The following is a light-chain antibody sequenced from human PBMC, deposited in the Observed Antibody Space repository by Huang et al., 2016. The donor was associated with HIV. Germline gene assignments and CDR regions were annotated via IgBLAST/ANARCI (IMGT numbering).Light chain of an antibody. CDR3: QRSYRT. Sequence: DIQMTQSPSSLSASVGDRVTITCRASHSISTYLNWYQHKPGKAPKLLIYGASILQSGVPSRFSGSGSGTDFTLTISSLQPEDFATYYCQRSYRTFGPGTKVDIK. CDR1: HSISTY. CDR2: GAS. V-gene: IGKV1-39*01. J-gene: IGKJ3*01.